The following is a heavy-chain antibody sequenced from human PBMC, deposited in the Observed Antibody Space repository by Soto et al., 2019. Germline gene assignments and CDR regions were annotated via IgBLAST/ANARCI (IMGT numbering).Heavy chain of an antibody. Sequence: ASVKVSCKASGYIFSSYYMHWVRQAPGQGLEWMGIINPSGASTSYAQKFQGRVTMTRDTSTSTLYMELGRLRSDDTAVFYCARGHCSSTSCYGSDYYYGLDVWGQGTTVTVSS. J-gene: IGHJ6*02. D-gene: IGHD2-2*01. CDR1: GYIFSSYY. V-gene: IGHV1-46*01. CDR3: ARGHCSSTSCYGSDYYYGLDV. CDR2: INPSGAST.